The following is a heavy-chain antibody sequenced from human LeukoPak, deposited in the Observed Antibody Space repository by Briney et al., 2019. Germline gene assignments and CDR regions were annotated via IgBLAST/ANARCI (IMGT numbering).Heavy chain of an antibody. CDR2: IDHSGST. CDR3: ARRGSGWSD. Sequence: PSETLSLTCTVSGGSISSYYWSWIRQPPGKGLEWIGEIDHSGSTSYNPSLKSRVTISVDTSNNQFSLKLTSVTAADTAVYYCARRGSGWSDWGQGTRVTVSS. CDR1: GGSISSYY. D-gene: IGHD6-19*01. V-gene: IGHV4-34*01. J-gene: IGHJ4*02.